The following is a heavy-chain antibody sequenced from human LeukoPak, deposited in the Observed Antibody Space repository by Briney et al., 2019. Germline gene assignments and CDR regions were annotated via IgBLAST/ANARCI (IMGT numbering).Heavy chain of an antibody. CDR3: ARSFGSYFSYMDV. V-gene: IGHV3-64*01. Sequence: GPLKLSCAASGFTFSSYAMHWVRQAPGKGLEFVSAISSNGGSTYYANSVKGRFTISRDNSKNTLYLQMGSLRAEDMAVYCCARSFGSYFSYMDVWGKGTTVTVSS. J-gene: IGHJ6*03. D-gene: IGHD1-26*01. CDR1: GFTFSSYA. CDR2: ISSNGGST.